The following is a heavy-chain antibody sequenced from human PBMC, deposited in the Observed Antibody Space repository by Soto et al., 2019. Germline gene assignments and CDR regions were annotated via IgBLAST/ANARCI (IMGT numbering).Heavy chain of an antibody. D-gene: IGHD2-15*01. CDR3: ARGVVVVAATPESGWFDP. CDR1: GGSISSGDYY. Sequence: QVQLQGSGPGLVKPSQTLSLTCTVSGGSISSGDYYWSWIRQPPGKGLEWIGYIYYSGSTYYNPSLKSRVTISVDTSKNQFSLKLSSVTAADTAVYYCARGVVVVAATPESGWFDPWGQGTLVTVSS. V-gene: IGHV4-30-4*01. CDR2: IYYSGST. J-gene: IGHJ5*02.